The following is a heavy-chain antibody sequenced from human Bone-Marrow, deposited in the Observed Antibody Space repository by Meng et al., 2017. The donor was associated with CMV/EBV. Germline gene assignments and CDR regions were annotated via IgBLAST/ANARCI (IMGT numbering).Heavy chain of an antibody. CDR3: ASSYGGNSVSDY. D-gene: IGHD4-23*01. CDR2: IIPILGIA. J-gene: IGHJ4*02. Sequence: SVKVSCKASGGTFSSYAISWVRQAPGQGLEWMGGIIPILGIANYAQKFQGRVTITADKSTSTAYMELSSLRSEDTAVYYCASSYGGNSVSDYWGQGKLVTVSS. V-gene: IGHV1-69*10. CDR1: GGTFSSYA.